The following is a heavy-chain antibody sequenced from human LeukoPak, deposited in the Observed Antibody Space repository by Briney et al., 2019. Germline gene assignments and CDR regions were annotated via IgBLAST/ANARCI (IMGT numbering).Heavy chain of an antibody. J-gene: IGHJ4*02. Sequence: SETLSLTCNVSGVSISSSSYYWGWIRQPPGKGLEWIGSIYSSGSTYYNSSLKSRVTISIDTSKNQVSLKLSSVTAADTAVYYCARVAVAAREYFDYWGQGTLVTVSS. D-gene: IGHD6-19*01. CDR2: IYSSGST. CDR3: ARVAVAAREYFDY. CDR1: GVSISSSSYY. V-gene: IGHV4-39*07.